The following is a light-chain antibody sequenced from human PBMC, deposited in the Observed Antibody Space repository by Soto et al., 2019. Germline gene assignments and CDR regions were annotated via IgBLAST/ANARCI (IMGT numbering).Light chain of an antibody. CDR3: QSYDSSLSGSVV. J-gene: IGLJ2*01. CDR2: GNS. CDR1: SSNIGAGYD. Sequence: QSVLTQPPSVSGAPGQRVTISCTGSSSNIGAGYDVHWYQQLPGTAPKLLFYGNSNRPSGVPDRFSGSKSGTSASLAITGLQAEDEADYYCQSYDSSLSGSVVFGGGTQLTVL. V-gene: IGLV1-40*01.